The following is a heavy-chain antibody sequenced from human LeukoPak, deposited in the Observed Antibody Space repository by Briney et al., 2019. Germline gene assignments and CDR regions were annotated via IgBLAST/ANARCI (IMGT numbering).Heavy chain of an antibody. V-gene: IGHV3-21*01. CDR1: GFTFSSYS. CDR2: ISSSSSYI. Sequence: GGSLRLSCAASGFTFSSYSMNWVRQAPGKGLEWVSSISSSSSYIYYADSVKGRFTISRDNAKNSLYLQMNSLRAEDTAVYYCAGSLVVVTAIQIYDAFDIWGQGTMVTVSS. D-gene: IGHD2-21*02. J-gene: IGHJ3*02. CDR3: AGSLVVVTAIQIYDAFDI.